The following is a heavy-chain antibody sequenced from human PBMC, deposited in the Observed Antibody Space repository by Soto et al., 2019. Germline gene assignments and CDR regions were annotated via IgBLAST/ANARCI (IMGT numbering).Heavy chain of an antibody. Sequence: ASLKLSCKTSGYTFTTYTIGWVRQAPGQGLEWMGWINPYNGHTDYAQSLQGRVTMTRDIPTSTAYMEPRGLRSDDTAVYYCARGPLFLEWLGSYYLDFWGQGTLVTVSS. J-gene: IGHJ4*02. CDR3: ARGPLFLEWLGSYYLDF. CDR2: INPYNGHT. D-gene: IGHD3-3*01. V-gene: IGHV1-18*04. CDR1: GYTFTTYT.